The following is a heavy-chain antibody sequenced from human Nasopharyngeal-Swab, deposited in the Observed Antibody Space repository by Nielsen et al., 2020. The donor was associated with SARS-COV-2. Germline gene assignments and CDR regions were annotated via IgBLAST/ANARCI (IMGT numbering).Heavy chain of an antibody. V-gene: IGHV3-48*04. J-gene: IGHJ4*02. D-gene: IGHD1-1*01. CDR2: ISSSSSTI. Sequence: GVLKISCAASGFTFSSYSMNWVRQAPGKGLEWVSYISSSSSTIYYADSVKGRFTISRDNAKNSLYLQMNSLRAEDTAVYYCARAGTDYWGQGTLVTVSS. CDR3: ARAGTDY. CDR1: GFTFSSYS.